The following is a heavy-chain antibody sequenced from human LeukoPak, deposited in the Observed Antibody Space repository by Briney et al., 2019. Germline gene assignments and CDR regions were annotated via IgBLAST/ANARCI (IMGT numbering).Heavy chain of an antibody. CDR2: ISGSGGST. J-gene: IGHJ4*02. CDR3: ARGYSSSSWSLFDY. V-gene: IGHV3-23*01. D-gene: IGHD6-6*01. Sequence: GGSLRLSCAASGFTFSSYAMSWVCPTPGKGLEWVSAISGSGGSTYSADSAKGWFTISRDNSKNTLYLQMNSLRAEDTAVYYCARGYSSSSWSLFDYWGQGTLVTVSS. CDR1: GFTFSSYA.